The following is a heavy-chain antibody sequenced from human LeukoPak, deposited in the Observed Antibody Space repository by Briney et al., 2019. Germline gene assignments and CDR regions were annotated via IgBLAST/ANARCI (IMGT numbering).Heavy chain of an antibody. CDR2: ISDSGDSI. D-gene: IGHD1-26*01. Sequence: GGSLRLSCEASGFTFSSYRMNWVRQAPGKGLEWVSYISDSGDSIYYTDSVKGRFTISRDNAKNSLYLQMNSLRDEDTAVYYCVRDLWDLTYWGQGILVTVS. CDR3: VRDLWDLTY. V-gene: IGHV3-48*02. CDR1: GFTFSSYR. J-gene: IGHJ4*02.